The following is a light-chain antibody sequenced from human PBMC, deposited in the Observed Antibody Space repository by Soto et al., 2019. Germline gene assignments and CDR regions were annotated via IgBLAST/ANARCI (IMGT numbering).Light chain of an antibody. CDR2: DAS. CDR1: QSIYDNH. J-gene: IGKJ4*01. CDR3: YLYRDSVFT. Sequence: VLTQSPDTLSLSPEERATLSCGASQSIYDNHLAWYQQKPGLAPKLLVYDASTSSSCIPDRFSGSGSWTDFTLTIIRLQPEDSAVDYYYLYRDSVFTFGGGTKVAIK. V-gene: IGKV3D-20*01.